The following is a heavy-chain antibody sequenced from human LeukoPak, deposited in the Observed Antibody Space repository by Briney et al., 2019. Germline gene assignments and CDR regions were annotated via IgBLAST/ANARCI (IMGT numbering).Heavy chain of an antibody. CDR1: GCSFTSYW. CDR2: IYPGDSDT. D-gene: IGHD5-12*01. CDR3: ARLANVNIVATTQENWFDA. V-gene: IGHV5-51*01. J-gene: IGHJ5*02. Sequence: GESLKISCKGSGCSFTSYWIGWGRQLPGKGLVGMGIIYPGDSDTRYSPSFQGQVTISADKSINTAYLQWSSLEASDSAMYYCARLANVNIVATTQENWFDAWGQGTLVTVSS.